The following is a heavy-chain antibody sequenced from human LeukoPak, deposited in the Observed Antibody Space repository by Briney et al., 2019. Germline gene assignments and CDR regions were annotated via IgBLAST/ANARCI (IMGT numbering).Heavy chain of an antibody. Sequence: GGSLRLSCAASGFTFSSYWMSWVRQAPGKGLEWVANIKQDGSEKYYVDSVKGRFTISRDNAKNSLYLQMNSLRAEDTAVYYCAKDDWGVGSYFDYWGQGTLVTVSS. CDR2: IKQDGSEK. V-gene: IGHV3-7*01. J-gene: IGHJ4*02. CDR3: AKDDWGVGSYFDY. CDR1: GFTFSSYW. D-gene: IGHD3-10*01.